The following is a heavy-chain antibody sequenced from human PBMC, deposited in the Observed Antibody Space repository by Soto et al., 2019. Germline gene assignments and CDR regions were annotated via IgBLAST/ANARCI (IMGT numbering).Heavy chain of an antibody. J-gene: IGHJ4*02. V-gene: IGHV3-23*01. CDR2: IPGSSTST. CDR1: GFTFSSYA. D-gene: IGHD2-15*01. CDR3: AKIGDSSYVSLPLVLLDH. Sequence: PGGSLRLSCAASGFTFSSYAMSWVRQSPGKGLEWVSAIPGSSTSTYYAGSVKGRFTISRDNSKNTLYLQMNSLRVEDTAVYYCAKIGDSSYVSLPLVLLDHWGQGALVTVSS.